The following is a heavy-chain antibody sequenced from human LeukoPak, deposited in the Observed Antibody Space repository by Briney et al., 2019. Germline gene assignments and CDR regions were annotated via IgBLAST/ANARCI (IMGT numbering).Heavy chain of an antibody. Sequence: PSETLSLTCTVSGGSISSYYWSWIRQPPGKGLEWIGYIYYSGSTNYNPSLKSRVTISVDTSKNQFSLKLSSVTAADTAVYYCARSQLSYGSGSYGEVFDYWGQGTLVTVSS. CDR1: GGSISSYY. CDR2: IYYSGST. J-gene: IGHJ4*02. D-gene: IGHD3-10*01. CDR3: ARSQLSYGSGSYGEVFDY. V-gene: IGHV4-59*01.